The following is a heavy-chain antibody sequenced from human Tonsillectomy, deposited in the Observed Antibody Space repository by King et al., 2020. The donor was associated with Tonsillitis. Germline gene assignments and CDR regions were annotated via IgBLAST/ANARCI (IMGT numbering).Heavy chain of an antibody. CDR2: IYPGDSDT. Sequence: VQLVESGTEMKKPGESLKISCKASGYSFTNYWIGWVRQMPGKGLEWMGIIYPGDSDTRYSPSFQGQVTISADKSITPAYLQWSSLKASDTAMYYCASRPDAFDIWGQGTVVTVSS. V-gene: IGHV5-51*01. CDR3: ASRPDAFDI. CDR1: GYSFTNYW. J-gene: IGHJ3*02.